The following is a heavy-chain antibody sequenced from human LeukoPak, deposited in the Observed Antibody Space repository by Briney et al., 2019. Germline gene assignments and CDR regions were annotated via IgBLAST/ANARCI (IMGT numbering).Heavy chain of an antibody. CDR3: ARDGQPFDS. Sequence: GGSLRLSCAASGFTFRNYAMSWVRQAPGKGLEWVSTISVGGDRTLYADSVKGRFTISRDTSKNTLFLQMNSLRGEDTAVYYCARDGQPFDSWGQGTLVTVSS. CDR2: ISVGGDRT. J-gene: IGHJ4*02. V-gene: IGHV3-23*01. D-gene: IGHD5-24*01. CDR1: GFTFRNYA.